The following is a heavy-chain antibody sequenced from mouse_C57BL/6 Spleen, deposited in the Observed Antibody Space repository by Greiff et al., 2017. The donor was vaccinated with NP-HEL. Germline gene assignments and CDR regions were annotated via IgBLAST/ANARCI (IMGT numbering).Heavy chain of an antibody. CDR3: ARPVTAVVATDWYFDV. CDR2: IYPGSGST. Sequence: QVQLQQPGAELVKPGASVKMSCTASGYTFTSYWITWVKQRPGQGLEWIGDIYPGSGSTNYNEKFKSKATLTVDTSSSTAYMQLSSLTSEDSAVYYWARPVTAVVATDWYFDVWGTGTTVTVSS. D-gene: IGHD1-1*01. V-gene: IGHV1-55*01. J-gene: IGHJ1*03. CDR1: GYTFTSYW.